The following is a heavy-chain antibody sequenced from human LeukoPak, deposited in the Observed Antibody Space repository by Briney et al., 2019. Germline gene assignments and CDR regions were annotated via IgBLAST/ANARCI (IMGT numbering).Heavy chain of an antibody. V-gene: IGHV4-34*01. D-gene: IGHD6-19*01. Sequence: SETLSLTCAVYGGSLSGYYWSWIRQPPGKGLEWIGEINHSGSTNYNPSLKSRVTISVDTSKNQFSLQLNSVTPEDTAVYYCARESSSGWKVLPFDYWGQGTLVTVSS. J-gene: IGHJ4*02. CDR1: GGSLSGYY. CDR2: INHSGST. CDR3: ARESSSGWKVLPFDY.